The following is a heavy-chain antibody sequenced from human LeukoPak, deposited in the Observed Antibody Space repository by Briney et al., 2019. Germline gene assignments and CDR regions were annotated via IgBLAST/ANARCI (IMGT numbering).Heavy chain of an antibody. CDR3: ARDPLYQGWFDP. V-gene: IGHV4-4*07. CDR1: GGSISSYY. CDR2: MYISGST. J-gene: IGHJ5*02. Sequence: SETLSLTCTVSGGSISSYYWSWIRQPAGKGLEFIGRMYISGSTNYNPSLKSRVTMSVDTSKNQFSLKLSSVTAADTAVYYCARDPLYQGWFDPWGQGTLVTVSS.